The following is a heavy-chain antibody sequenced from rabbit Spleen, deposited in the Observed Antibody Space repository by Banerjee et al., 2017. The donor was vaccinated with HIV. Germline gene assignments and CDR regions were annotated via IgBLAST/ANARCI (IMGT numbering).Heavy chain of an antibody. CDR3: ARDTASSFSSYGMDL. V-gene: IGHV1S40*01. Sequence: SLEESGGELVKPGASLTLTGTASGVSFSSNHYMCWVRQAPGKGLEWIACIEGGSSAFSYFASWAKGRFTISKPASTTVTLQMTRLSAADTATYFCARDTASSFSSYGMDLWGQGTLVTVS. J-gene: IGHJ6*01. CDR1: GVSFSSNHY. D-gene: IGHD8-1*01. CDR2: IEGGSSAFS.